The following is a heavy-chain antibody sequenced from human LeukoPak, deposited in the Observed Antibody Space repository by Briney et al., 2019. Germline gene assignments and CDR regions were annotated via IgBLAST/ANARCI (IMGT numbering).Heavy chain of an antibody. D-gene: IGHD6-19*01. J-gene: IGHJ4*02. CDR1: GYTFTGYY. V-gene: IGHV1-2*02. Sequence: ASVKVSCKASGYTFTGYYMHWVRQAPGQGLEWMGWINPNSGGTNYAQKFQGRVTMTRDTSISTACMELSRLRSDDTAVYYCASEADSSGLVPCYWGQGTLVTVSS. CDR2: INPNSGGT. CDR3: ASEADSSGLVPCY.